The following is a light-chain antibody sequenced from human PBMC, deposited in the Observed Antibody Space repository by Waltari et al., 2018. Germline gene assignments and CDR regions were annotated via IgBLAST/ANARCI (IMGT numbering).Light chain of an antibody. J-gene: IGKJ1*01. CDR1: QSLLHSNGYNY. CDR2: LGS. CDR3: MQSLRALWT. V-gene: IGKV2-28*01. Sequence: DIVVTQSPLSLPVTPGEPASISCRSSQSLLHSNGYNYLDWYLQKPGQSPQLLIYLGSNRASGVPDRFRGSGSGTDFTLKISRVEAEDVGVYYCMQSLRALWTFGQGTKVEIK.